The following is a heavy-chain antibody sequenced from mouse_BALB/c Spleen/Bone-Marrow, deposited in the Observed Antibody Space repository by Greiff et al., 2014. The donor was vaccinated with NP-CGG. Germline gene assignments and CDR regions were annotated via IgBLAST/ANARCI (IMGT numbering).Heavy chain of an antibody. CDR3: ARSHYDGPLDY. V-gene: IGHV1-87*01. J-gene: IGHJ4*01. CDR2: IYPGDGDT. D-gene: IGHD1-2*01. Sequence: QVQLKESGAELARPGASVKLSCKASGYTFTSYWMQWLKQRPGQGLEWIGAIYPGDGDTRYTQKFKGKATLTADKSSSIAYMQLSSLASEDSAVYYCARSHYDGPLDYWGQGTSVTASS. CDR1: GYTFTSYW.